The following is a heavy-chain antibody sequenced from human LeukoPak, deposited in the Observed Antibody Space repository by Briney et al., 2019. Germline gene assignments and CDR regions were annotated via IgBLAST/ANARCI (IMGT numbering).Heavy chain of an antibody. CDR1: GGSISSSSYY. V-gene: IGHV4-39*07. Sequence: PSQTLSLTCTASGGSISSSSYYWGWIRQPPGKGLDWIGSIYYSGSTYYNPSLKSRVTISVDTSKNQFSLKLSSVTAADTAVYYCARSAVGYYYYYMDVWGKGTTVTVSS. J-gene: IGHJ6*03. CDR2: IYYSGST. CDR3: ARSAVGYYYYYMDV.